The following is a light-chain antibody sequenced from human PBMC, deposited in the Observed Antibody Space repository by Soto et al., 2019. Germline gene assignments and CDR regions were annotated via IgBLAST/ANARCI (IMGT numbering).Light chain of an antibody. CDR1: SSDVGGYNY. CDR3: SSYTSSSTLL. Sequence: QSVLTQPASVSGSPGQSITISCTGTSSDVGGYNYVSWYHQHPGKAPKLMIYAVSNRPSGVSNRFSGSKSGNTASLTISGLQAEDEADYYCSSYTSSSTLLFGGGTKVTVL. J-gene: IGLJ2*01. CDR2: AVS. V-gene: IGLV2-14*01.